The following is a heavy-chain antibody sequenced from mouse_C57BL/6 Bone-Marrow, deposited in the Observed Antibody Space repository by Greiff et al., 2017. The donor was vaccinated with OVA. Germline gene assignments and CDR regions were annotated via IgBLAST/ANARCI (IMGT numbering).Heavy chain of an antibody. J-gene: IGHJ2*01. Sequence: EVKLQQSGPELVKPGASVKISCKASGYTFTDSYMNWVKQSHGKSLEWIGDINPNNGGTSYNQKFKGKATLTVAKSSSTAYMELRSLTSEDSAVYYCAREITTVVALYYFDYWGQGTTLTVSS. CDR2: INPNNGGT. D-gene: IGHD1-1*01. CDR3: AREITTVVALYYFDY. V-gene: IGHV1-26*01. CDR1: GYTFTDSY.